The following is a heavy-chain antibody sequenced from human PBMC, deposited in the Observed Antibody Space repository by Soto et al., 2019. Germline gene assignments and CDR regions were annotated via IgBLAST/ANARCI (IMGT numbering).Heavy chain of an antibody. Sequence: QVQLVQSGAQVKKPGSSVKVSCKASGGPFSSYTISWVRQAPGQGLEWMGRIIPLLGIANYAHKFQGRVTIAADKSTSTAYMELSSLRSEDTAVYYCASDRTMVSPPHDYWGQGTLVTVSS. D-gene: IGHD3-10*01. V-gene: IGHV1-69*02. CDR2: IIPLLGIA. J-gene: IGHJ4*02. CDR1: GGPFSSYT. CDR3: ASDRTMVSPPHDY.